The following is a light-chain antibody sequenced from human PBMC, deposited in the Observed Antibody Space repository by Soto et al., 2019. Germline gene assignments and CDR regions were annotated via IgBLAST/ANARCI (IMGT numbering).Light chain of an antibody. V-gene: IGKV3-20*01. CDR3: QQYGSSPVT. CDR2: GAS. J-gene: IGKJ1*01. Sequence: EILLTQSPGTLSLSPGERATLSCRASQSVSSSYLAWYQQKPGQAPRLLIYGASSRATGIPDRFSGSGPGTDFTLTISRLEPEDFAVYYCQQYGSSPVTFGQGTKVDIK. CDR1: QSVSSSY.